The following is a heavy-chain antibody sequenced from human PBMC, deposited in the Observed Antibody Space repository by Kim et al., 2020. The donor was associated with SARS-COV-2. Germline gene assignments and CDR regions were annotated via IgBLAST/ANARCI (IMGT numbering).Heavy chain of an antibody. D-gene: IGHD6-19*01. V-gene: IGHV4-34*01. CDR2: INHSGST. J-gene: IGHJ4*02. CDR1: GGSFSGYY. CDR3: ASGGIAVAGRNFDY. Sequence: SETLSLTCAVYGGSFSGYYWSWIRQPPGKGLEWIGEINHSGSTNYNPSLKSRVTISVDTSKNQFSLKLSSVTAADTAVYYCASGGIAVAGRNFDYWGQGT.